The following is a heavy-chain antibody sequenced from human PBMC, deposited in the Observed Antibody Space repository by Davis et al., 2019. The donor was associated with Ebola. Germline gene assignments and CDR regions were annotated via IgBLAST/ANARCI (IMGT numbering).Heavy chain of an antibody. Sequence: SETLSLTCDVSGGSLTGHYWSWIRQAPGKGLEWIGEITHSGSTDYNPSLRGRVSISVDTSKNAFSLKMTSVTAADTAMYYCANGPFVTFDWGQGTLVTVSS. V-gene: IGHV4-34*01. CDR2: ITHSGST. CDR3: ANGPFVTFD. J-gene: IGHJ4*02. CDR1: GGSLTGHY. D-gene: IGHD3-3*02.